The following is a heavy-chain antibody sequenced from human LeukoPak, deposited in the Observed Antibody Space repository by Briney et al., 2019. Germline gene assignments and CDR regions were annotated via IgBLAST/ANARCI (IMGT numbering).Heavy chain of an antibody. Sequence: GRSLRLSCAASGFTFSSYAMHWVRQAPGKGLEWVAVISYDGSNKYYADSVKGRFTISRDNSKNTLYLQMNSLRAEDTAVYYCAREGSSGDGMDVWGQGTTVTVSS. CDR1: GFTFSSYA. D-gene: IGHD6-13*01. V-gene: IGHV3-30-3*01. CDR2: ISYDGSNK. J-gene: IGHJ6*02. CDR3: AREGSSGDGMDV.